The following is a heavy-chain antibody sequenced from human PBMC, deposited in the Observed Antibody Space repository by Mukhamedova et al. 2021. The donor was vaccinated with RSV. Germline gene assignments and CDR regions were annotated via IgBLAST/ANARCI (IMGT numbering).Heavy chain of an antibody. CDR3: AKDQDYASGSYYLIYFDP. CDR2: ISGGGSDT. V-gene: IGHV3-23*01. D-gene: IGHD3-10*01. J-gene: IGHJ5*02. Sequence: GLEWVSGISGGGSDTYYADSVKGRFTISRDNSKNTLYLQMNTLRAEDTAVYYCAKDQDYASGSYYLIYFDPLGQGTLVTVSS.